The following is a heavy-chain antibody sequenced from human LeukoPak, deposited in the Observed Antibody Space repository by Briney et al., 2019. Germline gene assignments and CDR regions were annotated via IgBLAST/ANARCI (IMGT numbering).Heavy chain of an antibody. V-gene: IGHV3-9*01. Sequence: GRSLGLSCAASGFTFDDYAMHWVRQAPGKGLEWVSGISWNSGSIEYADSVKGRFTISRDNAKNSLYLQMNSLRAEDTALYYCAKDDSYGGNSNFDYWGQGTLVTVSS. CDR3: AKDDSYGGNSNFDY. CDR1: GFTFDDYA. D-gene: IGHD4-23*01. CDR2: ISWNSGSI. J-gene: IGHJ4*02.